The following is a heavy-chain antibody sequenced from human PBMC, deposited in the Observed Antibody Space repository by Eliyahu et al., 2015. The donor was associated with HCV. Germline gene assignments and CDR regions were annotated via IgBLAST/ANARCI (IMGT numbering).Heavy chain of an antibody. CDR3: TRGSDS. CDR1: GFTFSNYW. Sequence: EVQLVESGGGLVQPGGSLRLSCAASGFTFSNYWMYWVRQAPRKGLVWVSRINYDGSTTGYADSVKGRFTVSRDNAKNTLDLQMNSLRTEDTAVYYCTRGSDSWGQGTLVTVSS. V-gene: IGHV3-74*01. J-gene: IGHJ4*02. CDR2: INYDGSTT.